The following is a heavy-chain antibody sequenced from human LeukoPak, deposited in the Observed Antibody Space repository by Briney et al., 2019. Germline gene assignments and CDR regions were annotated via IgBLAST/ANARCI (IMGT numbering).Heavy chain of an antibody. J-gene: IGHJ5*02. CDR1: GGSISSSSYY. V-gene: IGHV4-39*07. CDR3: ARDAATGYSSSWYVANWFDP. Sequence: PSGTLSLTCTVSGGSISSSSYYWGWIRQPPGKGLEWIGSIYYSGSTYYNPSLKSRVTISVDTSKNQFSLKLSSVTAADTAVYYCARDAATGYSSSWYVANWFDPWGQGTLVTVSS. CDR2: IYYSGST. D-gene: IGHD6-13*01.